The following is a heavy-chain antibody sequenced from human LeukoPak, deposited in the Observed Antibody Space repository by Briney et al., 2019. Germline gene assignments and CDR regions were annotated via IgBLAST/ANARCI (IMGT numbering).Heavy chain of an antibody. J-gene: IGHJ3*02. Sequence: PGGSLRLSCAASGFTFSSYWMSWVRQAPGKGLEWVANIKQDGSEKYYVDSVKGRFTISRDNAKNSLYLQMNSLRAEDTAVYYCARINSHNQLPPGGYDAFDIWGQGTMVTVSS. V-gene: IGHV3-7*01. D-gene: IGHD2-2*01. CDR3: ARINSHNQLPPGGYDAFDI. CDR2: IKQDGSEK. CDR1: GFTFSSYW.